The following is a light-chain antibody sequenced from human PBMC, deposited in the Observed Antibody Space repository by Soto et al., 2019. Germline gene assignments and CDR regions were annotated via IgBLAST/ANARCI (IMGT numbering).Light chain of an antibody. CDR2: GAS. V-gene: IGKV3-15*01. Sequence: EIVMTQSPATLSVSPGERATLSCRASQSVSSSLAWYQQKPGQAPRLLIYGASTRATGIPARFSGSGSGTELTLTISSLQSEDFAVYYCQQYNNWPPLTFGGGTKVEMK. CDR3: QQYNNWPPLT. CDR1: QSVSSS. J-gene: IGKJ4*01.